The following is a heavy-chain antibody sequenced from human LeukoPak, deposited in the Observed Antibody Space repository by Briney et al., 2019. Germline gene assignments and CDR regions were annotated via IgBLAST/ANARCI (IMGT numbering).Heavy chain of an antibody. Sequence: GGSLRLSCAASGFTFSSYGMHWVRQAPSKGLEWVAVISYDGSNKYYADSVKGRFTISRDNSKNTLYLQMNSLRAEDTAVYYCARASGSSSTGYYYMDVWGKGTTVTVSS. CDR3: ARASGSSSTGYYYMDV. V-gene: IGHV3-30*03. CDR2: ISYDGSNK. D-gene: IGHD1-26*01. CDR1: GFTFSSYG. J-gene: IGHJ6*03.